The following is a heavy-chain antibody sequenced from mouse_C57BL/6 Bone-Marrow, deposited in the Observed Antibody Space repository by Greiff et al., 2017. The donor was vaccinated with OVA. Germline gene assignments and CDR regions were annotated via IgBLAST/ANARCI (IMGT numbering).Heavy chain of an antibody. V-gene: IGHV1-63*01. CDR3: ARSGDRYYFDY. D-gene: IGHD3-3*01. J-gene: IGHJ2*01. Sequence: QVQLQQSGAELVRPGTSVKMSCKASGNTFTNYWIGWAKQRPGHGLEWIGDIYPGGGYTNYNEKFKGKATLTADKSSSTAYMQFSSLTSEDSAIYYCARSGDRYYFDYWGQGTTLTVSS. CDR2: IYPGGGYT. CDR1: GNTFTNYW.